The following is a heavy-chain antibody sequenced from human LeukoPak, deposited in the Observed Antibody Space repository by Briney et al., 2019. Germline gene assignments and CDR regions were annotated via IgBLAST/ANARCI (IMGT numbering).Heavy chain of an antibody. CDR3: SRVGYTYKTRAL. V-gene: IGHV3-66*01. J-gene: IGHJ4*02. Sequence: PGGSLRLSCAASGFIVSNNYMFWVRQAPGKGLEWVSAIYSDGRTYYADSVRGRFTISRDISKSTLYLQTSSLRAEDTAVYFCSRVGYTYKTRALWGQGTLVTVSS. CDR2: IYSDGRT. D-gene: IGHD5-18*01. CDR1: GFIVSNNY.